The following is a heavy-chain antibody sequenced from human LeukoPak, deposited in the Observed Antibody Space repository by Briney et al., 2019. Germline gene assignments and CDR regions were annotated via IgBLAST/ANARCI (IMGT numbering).Heavy chain of an antibody. J-gene: IGHJ3*02. D-gene: IGHD3-9*01. CDR1: GFTFSSYA. Sequence: GGSLRLSCAASGFTFSSYAMSWVRQAPGKGLEWVSAISGSGGSTYYADSVKGRFTISRDNSKNTLYLQKNSLRAEDTAVYYCAKDRGPNILTGYYAFDIWGQGTMVTVSS. CDR2: ISGSGGST. CDR3: AKDRGPNILTGYYAFDI. V-gene: IGHV3-23*01.